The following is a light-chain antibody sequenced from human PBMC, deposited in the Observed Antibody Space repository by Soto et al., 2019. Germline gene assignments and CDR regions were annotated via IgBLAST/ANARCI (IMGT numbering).Light chain of an antibody. CDR3: QQYNGYPWT. CDR2: DAS. CDR1: RRISSW. Sequence: DIPMTQSPSTLSASVGDRVTISCRASRRISSWLAWYQQQPAKAPKLLVYDASTLQSGVPSRFSGNGSGTEFTLTISRLQPEDLATYFCQQYNGYPWTFGQGTRVGIK. V-gene: IGKV1-5*01. J-gene: IGKJ1*01.